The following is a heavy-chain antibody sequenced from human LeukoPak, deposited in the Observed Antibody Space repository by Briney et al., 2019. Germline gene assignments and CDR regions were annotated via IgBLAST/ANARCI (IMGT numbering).Heavy chain of an antibody. D-gene: IGHD1-1*01. Sequence: SQTLSLTCTVSGASISGGGFFWSWIRQPPGKDLEWIGHIHYSGSTNYRPSLKSRVTISVDTSKNQFSLRLSSVTAADTAVYFCARGGYVAGWFDPWGQGTLVIVSS. CDR3: ARGGYVAGWFDP. CDR2: IHYSGST. J-gene: IGHJ5*02. CDR1: GASISGGGFF. V-gene: IGHV4-31*03.